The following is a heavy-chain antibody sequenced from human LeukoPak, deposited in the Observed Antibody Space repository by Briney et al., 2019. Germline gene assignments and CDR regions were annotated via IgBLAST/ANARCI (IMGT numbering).Heavy chain of an antibody. Sequence: GGSLRLSCAPSILTFSSYWTLCARHAPGKGGECVTNMKHNGDALNYVDSVEDRYTVYRDIAKKSLYLHMTSLGAEYRAVYYWARELRFFDWGGEGTLVTVSS. J-gene: IGHJ4*02. CDR1: ILTFSSYW. V-gene: IGHV3-7*01. D-gene: IGHD3-3*01. CDR2: MKHNGDAL. CDR3: ARELRFFDW.